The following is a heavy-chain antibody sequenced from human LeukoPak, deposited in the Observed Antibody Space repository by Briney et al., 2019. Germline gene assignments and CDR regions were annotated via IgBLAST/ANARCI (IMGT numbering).Heavy chain of an antibody. J-gene: IGHJ4*02. CDR1: GFSFTSSA. CDR2: IVVGSTKT. V-gene: IGHV1-58*02. D-gene: IGHD3-22*01. CDR3: ARNYDSSGYGLGY. Sequence: SVKVSCKASGFSFTSSAMQWVRQARGKRLECIGWIVVGSTKTNYAQKFQERVTITRDMSTSTAYMELSSLRSEDTAVYYCARNYDSSGYGLGYWGQGTLGTVSS.